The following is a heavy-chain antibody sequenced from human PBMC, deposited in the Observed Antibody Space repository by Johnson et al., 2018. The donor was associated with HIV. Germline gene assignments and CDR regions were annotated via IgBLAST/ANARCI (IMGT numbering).Heavy chain of an antibody. V-gene: IGHV3-30-3*01. CDR3: AREGGQWLVLVDACDI. CDR2: ISYDGSNK. J-gene: IGHJ3*02. CDR1: GFTFSSYA. D-gene: IGHD6-19*01. Sequence: QMLLVESGGGVVQPGRSLRLSCAASGFTFSSYAMHWVRQAPGKGLEWVAVISYDGSNKYYADSVKGRFTISSDNSKNTLYLQMNSLRAEDTAVYYCAREGGQWLVLVDACDIWGQGTMVTVSS.